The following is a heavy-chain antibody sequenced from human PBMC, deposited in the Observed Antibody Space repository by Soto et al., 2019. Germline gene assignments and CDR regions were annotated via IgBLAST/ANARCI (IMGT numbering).Heavy chain of an antibody. V-gene: IGHV3-21*01. Sequence: GSLRLSCAASGFTFSSYSMNWVRQAPGKGLEWVSSISSSSSYIYYADSVKGRFTISRDNAKNSLYLQMNSLRAEDTAVYYCARSQDYDFWSGYYHYYYYMDVWGKGTTVTVSS. CDR2: ISSSSSYI. CDR1: GFTFSSYS. D-gene: IGHD3-3*01. J-gene: IGHJ6*03. CDR3: ARSQDYDFWSGYYHYYYYMDV.